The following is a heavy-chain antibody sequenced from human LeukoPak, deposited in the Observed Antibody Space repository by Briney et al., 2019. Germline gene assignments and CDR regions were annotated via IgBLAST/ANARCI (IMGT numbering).Heavy chain of an antibody. D-gene: IGHD5-18*01. CDR2: ISGSGNRT. CDR1: GFTFSSYA. CDR3: AKAREWLPINWFDP. V-gene: IGHV3-23*01. J-gene: IGHJ5*02. Sequence: GGFLRLSCAASGFTFSSYAMSWVRQAPGKGLEWFSGISGSGNRTYYADSVKGRFTISRDNSKNTLFLQMNSLRAEDTAVYYCAKAREWLPINWFDPWGQGTLVAVSS.